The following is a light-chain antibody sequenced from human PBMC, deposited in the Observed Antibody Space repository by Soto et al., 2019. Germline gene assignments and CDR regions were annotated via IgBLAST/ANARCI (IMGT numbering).Light chain of an antibody. J-gene: IGLJ3*02. CDR1: SSDVGGYNF. V-gene: IGLV2-14*01. Sequence: QSALTQPASVSGSPGQSITISCTGTSSDVGGYNFVSWYQQHPGKAPKVMIYNVSNRPSGVSNRFSGSKSGNTASLTISWLQAEDEADYYCSSYTSISTVVFGGGTKVTVL. CDR3: SSYTSISTVV. CDR2: NVS.